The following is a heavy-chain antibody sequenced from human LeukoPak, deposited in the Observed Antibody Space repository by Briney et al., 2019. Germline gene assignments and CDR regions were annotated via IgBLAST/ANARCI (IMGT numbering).Heavy chain of an antibody. V-gene: IGHV3-11*04. J-gene: IGHJ4*02. CDR2: ISSSGSTI. CDR3: AKETDLRYFDY. Sequence: GSLRLSCAASGFTFSDYYMSWIRQAPGKGLEGVSYISSSGSTIYYADSVKGRFTISRDNSKNTLYLQMNSLRAEDTAVYYCAKETDLRYFDYWGQGILVTVSS. CDR1: GFTFSDYY.